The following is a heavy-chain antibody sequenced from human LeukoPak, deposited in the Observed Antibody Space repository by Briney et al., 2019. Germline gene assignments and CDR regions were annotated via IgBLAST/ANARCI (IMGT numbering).Heavy chain of an antibody. CDR3: ARGRYSYGYGNDY. CDR1: GGSISSHY. V-gene: IGHV4-59*11. D-gene: IGHD5-18*01. Sequence: SETLSLTCTVSGGSISSHYWSWIRQPPGKGLEWIGYIYYSGSTNYNPSLKSRVTMSVDASKNQFSLKLSSVTAADTAVYYCARGRYSYGYGNDYWGQGTLVTVSS. CDR2: IYYSGST. J-gene: IGHJ4*02.